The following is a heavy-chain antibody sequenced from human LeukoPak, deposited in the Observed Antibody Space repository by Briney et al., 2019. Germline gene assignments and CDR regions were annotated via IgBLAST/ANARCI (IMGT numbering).Heavy chain of an antibody. CDR1: GFSFSNYN. J-gene: IGHJ6*02. CDR2: IYSGGST. CDR3: ARDEVPYGMDV. Sequence: GGSLRLSCAASGFSFSNYNMNWVRQAPGKGLEWVSVIYSGGSTYYADSVKGRFTISRDNSKNTLYLQMNSLRAEDTAVYYCARDEVPYGMDVWGQGTTVTVSS. V-gene: IGHV3-53*01.